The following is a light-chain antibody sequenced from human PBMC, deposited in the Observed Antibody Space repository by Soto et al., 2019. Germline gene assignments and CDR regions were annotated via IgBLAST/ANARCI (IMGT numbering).Light chain of an antibody. CDR3: GTWDTGLRAYV. CDR1: SSSSHIGHHP. Sequence: QSVLTQQPAVSAAPGQKVTISCSGSSSSSHIGHHPVSWYQHLPGTAPKLLIYDNDQRPSGIPARFSGSKSATSATLDITGLQTGDEADYYCGTWDTGLRAYVLGTGTKVTVL. CDR2: DND. J-gene: IGLJ1*01. V-gene: IGLV1-51*01.